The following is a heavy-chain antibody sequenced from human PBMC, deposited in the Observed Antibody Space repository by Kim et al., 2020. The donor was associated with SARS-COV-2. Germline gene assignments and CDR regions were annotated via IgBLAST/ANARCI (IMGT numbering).Heavy chain of an antibody. Sequence: ASVKVSCKASGYTFTSYYMHWVRQAPGQGLEWMGIINPSGGSTSYAQKFQGRVTMTRDTSTSTVYMELSSLRSEDTAVYYCARDLMSGSYGGAYYYYGMDVWGQGTTVTVS. CDR3: ARDLMSGSYGGAYYYYGMDV. V-gene: IGHV1-46*01. D-gene: IGHD1-26*01. CDR2: INPSGGST. J-gene: IGHJ6*02. CDR1: GYTFTSYY.